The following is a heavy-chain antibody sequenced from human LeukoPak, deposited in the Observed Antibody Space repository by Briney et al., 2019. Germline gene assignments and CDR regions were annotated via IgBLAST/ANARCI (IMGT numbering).Heavy chain of an antibody. J-gene: IGHJ5*02. CDR1: GFTFSSYA. V-gene: IGHV3-30-3*01. CDR2: ISYDGSNK. Sequence: PGGSLRLPCAASGFTFSSYAMHWVRQAPGKGLEWVAVISYDGSNKYYADSVKGRFTISRDNSKNTLYLQMNSLRAEDTAVYYCARVGAVAGTRGWFDPWGQGTLVTVSS. CDR3: ARVGAVAGTRGWFDP. D-gene: IGHD6-19*01.